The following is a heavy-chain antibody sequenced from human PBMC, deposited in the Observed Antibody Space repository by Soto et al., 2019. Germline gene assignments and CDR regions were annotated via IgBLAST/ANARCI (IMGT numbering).Heavy chain of an antibody. CDR3: GRDDTSLHVLLDY. CDR1: AFTFSSYA. D-gene: IGHD2-2*01. Sequence: PGGSLRLSCAASAFTFSSYAMHWVRQAPGKGLEWVAVISYDGSNKYYADSVKGRFTISRDNSKNTLYLQMNSLRAEDTAVYYGGRDDTSLHVLLDYWGQGTLVTVSS. J-gene: IGHJ4*02. CDR2: ISYDGSNK. V-gene: IGHV3-30-3*01.